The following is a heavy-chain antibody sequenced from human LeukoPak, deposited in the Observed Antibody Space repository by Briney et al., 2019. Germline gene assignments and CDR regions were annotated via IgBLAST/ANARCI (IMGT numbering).Heavy chain of an antibody. V-gene: IGHV1-2*02. Sequence: ASVKVSCKASGYTFTGYYMHWVRQAPGQGLEWMGWINPNSGGTNYAQKFQGRVTMTRDTSNSTACMELSRLRSDDTAVYYCARDLAGGWPGQVYNYYYYYGMDVWGQGTTVTVSS. CDR2: INPNSGGT. J-gene: IGHJ6*02. CDR3: ARDLAGGWPGQVYNYYYYYGMDV. D-gene: IGHD6-19*01. CDR1: GYTFTGYY.